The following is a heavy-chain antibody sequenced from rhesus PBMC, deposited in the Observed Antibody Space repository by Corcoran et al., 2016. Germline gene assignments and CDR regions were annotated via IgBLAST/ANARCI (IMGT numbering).Heavy chain of an antibody. Sequence: QVQLQESGPGVVKPSETLSLTCAVSGGSISDSYRWSWIRQPPGKGLEWIGYIYGSCTSTNYNPSLKSRVNISKAPSKNQFSLKLSSVTAADTAVYYCARDHFMVATGIDYWGQGVLVTVSS. CDR3: ARDHFMVATGIDY. CDR2: IYGSCTST. J-gene: IGHJ4*01. CDR1: GGSISDSYR. V-gene: IGHV4S10*01. D-gene: IGHD4-4*01.